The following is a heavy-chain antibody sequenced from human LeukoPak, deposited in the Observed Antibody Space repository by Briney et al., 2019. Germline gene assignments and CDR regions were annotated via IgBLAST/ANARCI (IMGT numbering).Heavy chain of an antibody. V-gene: IGHV3-30*01. J-gene: IGHJ6*03. CDR3: ARDQGSLPVWFYYYMDV. D-gene: IGHD3-16*01. CDR2: ISYDGTNK. CDR1: GFTFSSYA. Sequence: GRSLRLSCAASGFTFSSYAMHWVRQAPGEGLEWLAVISYDGTNKYYADSVKGRFTISRDNSKNTLYLQMNSLRDEDTAAYYCARDQGSLPVWFYYYMDVWGSGTTVTVSS.